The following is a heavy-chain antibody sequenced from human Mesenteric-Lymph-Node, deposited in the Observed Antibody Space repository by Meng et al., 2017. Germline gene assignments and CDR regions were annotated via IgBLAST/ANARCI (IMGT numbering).Heavy chain of an antibody. J-gene: IGHJ6*02. CDR2: IIPIFGTA. Sequence: SVKVSCKASGGTFSSYAISWVRQAPGQGLEWMGGIIPIFGTANYAQKFQGRVTITADESTSTAYMGLSSLRSEDTAVYYCARDLVNTDDGDSPDGDYYYYGMDVWGQGTTVTVSS. D-gene: IGHD4-17*01. CDR1: GGTFSSYA. CDR3: ARDLVNTDDGDSPDGDYYYYGMDV. V-gene: IGHV1-69*13.